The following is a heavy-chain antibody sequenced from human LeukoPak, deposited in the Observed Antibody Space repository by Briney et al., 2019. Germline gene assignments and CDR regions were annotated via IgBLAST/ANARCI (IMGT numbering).Heavy chain of an antibody. CDR2: ISSSSSYI. J-gene: IGHJ4*02. D-gene: IGHD6-19*01. CDR1: GFTFSSYS. Sequence: GSLRLSCAASGFTFSSYSMNWVRQAPGKGLEWVSSISSSSSYIYYADSVKGRFTISRDNAKNSLYLQMNSLRAEDTAVYYCARDRQWLVREVCDYWGQGTLVTVSS. CDR3: ARDRQWLVREVCDY. V-gene: IGHV3-21*01.